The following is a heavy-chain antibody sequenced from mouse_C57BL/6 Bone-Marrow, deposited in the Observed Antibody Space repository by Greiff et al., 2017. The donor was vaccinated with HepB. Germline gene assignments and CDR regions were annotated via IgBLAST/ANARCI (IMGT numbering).Heavy chain of an antibody. D-gene: IGHD1-1*01. CDR3: ARGTTVDEGFAY. J-gene: IGHJ3*01. CDR2: INPNNGGT. Sequence: VHVKQSGPELVKPGASVKIPCKASGYTFTDYNMDWVKQSPGKSLEWIGDINPNNGGTIYNQKFKGKATLTVDKSSSTAYMELRSLTSEDTAVYYCARGTTVDEGFAYWGQGTLVTVSA. V-gene: IGHV1-18*01. CDR1: GYTFTDYN.